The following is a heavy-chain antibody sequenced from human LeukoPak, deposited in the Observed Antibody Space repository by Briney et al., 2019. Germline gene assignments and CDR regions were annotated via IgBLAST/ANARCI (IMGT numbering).Heavy chain of an antibody. CDR3: ARDRRVTIFGVVNPYYYYMDV. Sequence: ASVKVSCKASGYTFTSYGISWVRQAPGQGLEWMGWISAYSGNTNYAQKLQGRVTMTTDTSTSTAYMELRSLRSDDTAVYYCARDRRVTIFGVVNPYYYYMDVWGKGTTVTVSS. J-gene: IGHJ6*03. D-gene: IGHD3-3*01. CDR2: ISAYSGNT. V-gene: IGHV1-18*01. CDR1: GYTFTSYG.